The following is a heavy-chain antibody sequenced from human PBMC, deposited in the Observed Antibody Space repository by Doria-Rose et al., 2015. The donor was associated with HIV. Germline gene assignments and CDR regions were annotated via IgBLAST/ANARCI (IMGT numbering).Heavy chain of an antibody. CDR2: IYYSGST. CDR3: ARGTFYDSSGYYPYFDY. CDR1: GDSISTYY. D-gene: IGHD3-22*01. J-gene: IGHJ4*02. V-gene: IGHV4-59*01. Sequence: CSVSGDSISTYYWNWIRQPPGKGLEWIGYIYYSGSTNYNPSLKSRVTISVDTSKNQFSLKLSSVTAADTAVYYCARGTFYDSSGYYPYFDYWGQGTLVTVSS.